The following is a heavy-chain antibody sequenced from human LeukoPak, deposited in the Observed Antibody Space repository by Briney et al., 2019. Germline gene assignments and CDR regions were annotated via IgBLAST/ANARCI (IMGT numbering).Heavy chain of an antibody. J-gene: IGHJ4*02. CDR1: GGSISNSSHY. CDR2: VSDRGST. D-gene: IGHD2/OR15-2a*01. V-gene: IGHV4-39*02. CDR3: AGYLYCNRDTSCSSVSPWTDN. Sequence: SETLSLTCSASGGSISNSSHYWVWIRQPPGTRLEWIGSVSDRGSTFYNPSLKSRVTISLDTSKNHFSLKLRSLSAADTAVYYCAGYLYCNRDTSCSSVSPWTDNWGQGTLVTVSS.